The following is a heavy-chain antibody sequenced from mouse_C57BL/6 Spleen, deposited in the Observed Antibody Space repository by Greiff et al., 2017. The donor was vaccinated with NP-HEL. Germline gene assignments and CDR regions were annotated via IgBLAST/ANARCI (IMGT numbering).Heavy chain of an antibody. CDR1: GFTFSSYG. CDR3: ARLGPHWYFDV. J-gene: IGHJ1*03. D-gene: IGHD6-1*01. Sequence: EVMLVESGGDLVKPGGSLKLSCAASGFTFSSYGMSWVRQTPDKRLEWVATISSGGSYTYYPDSVKGRFTISRDNAKNTLYLQMSSLKSEDTAMYYCARLGPHWYFDVRGTGTTVTVSS. V-gene: IGHV5-6*02. CDR2: ISSGGSYT.